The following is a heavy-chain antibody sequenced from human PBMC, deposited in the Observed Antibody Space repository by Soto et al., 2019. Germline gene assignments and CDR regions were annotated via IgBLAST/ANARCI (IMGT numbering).Heavy chain of an antibody. CDR3: ARENCTNGVCLNWFDP. CDR2: ISTSSRYI. J-gene: IGHJ5*02. D-gene: IGHD2-8*01. CDR1: GFTFSSYN. V-gene: IGHV3-21*01. Sequence: GGSLRLSCVASGFTFSSYNMNWVRQAPGKGLEWVSSISTSSRYIYYADSVKGRFTISRDNAKNSLYLQMNSLRAEDTAVYYCARENCTNGVCLNWFDPWGQGTLVTVSS.